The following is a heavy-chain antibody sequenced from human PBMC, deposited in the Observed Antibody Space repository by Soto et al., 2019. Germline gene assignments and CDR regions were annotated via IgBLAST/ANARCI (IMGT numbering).Heavy chain of an antibody. V-gene: IGHV3-48*02. Sequence: EVQLVESGGGLVQPGQSLRVSCAASGSSFSSYSMNWVRQAPGKGLEWISYISSSKTYIWYADSVKGRFTISRDNAKNSLSLQMNSLRDEDTAVYYCVRDSGWAFDIWGLGTMVTVSS. CDR1: GSSFSSYS. CDR2: ISSSKTYI. D-gene: IGHD6-19*01. CDR3: VRDSGWAFDI. J-gene: IGHJ3*02.